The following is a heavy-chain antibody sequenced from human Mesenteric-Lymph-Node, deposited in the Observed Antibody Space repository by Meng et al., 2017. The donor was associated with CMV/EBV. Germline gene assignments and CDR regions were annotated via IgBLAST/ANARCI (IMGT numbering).Heavy chain of an antibody. J-gene: IGHJ5*02. Sequence: ASVKVSCKASGYTFTSYGISWVRQAPGQGLEWMGWINPNSGGTKYAQKFQGRVTMTTDTSINTAYMELSRLRSDDTAVYYCAREGMYYYDTSGMKWFDPWGQGTLVTVSS. V-gene: IGHV1-2*02. CDR1: GYTFTSYG. CDR3: AREGMYYYDTSGMKWFDP. D-gene: IGHD3-22*01. CDR2: INPNSGGT.